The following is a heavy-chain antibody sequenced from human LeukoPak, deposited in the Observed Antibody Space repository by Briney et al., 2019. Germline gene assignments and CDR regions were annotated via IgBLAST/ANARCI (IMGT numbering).Heavy chain of an antibody. J-gene: IGHJ4*02. V-gene: IGHV4-4*07. CDR1: GDSISTYY. D-gene: IGHD4-17*01. CDR3: ARDHYGDYPFDY. CDR2: IYSSGST. Sequence: SETLSLTCTVSGDSISTYYWSWIRQPAGKGLEWIGRIYSSGSTNYNPSLKSRVAMSVDTSKNQFSLKVSSVTAADTAVYYCARDHYGDYPFDYWGQGTPVTVSS.